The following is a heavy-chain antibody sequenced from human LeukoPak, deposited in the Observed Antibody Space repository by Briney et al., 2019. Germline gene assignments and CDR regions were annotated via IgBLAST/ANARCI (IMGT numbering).Heavy chain of an antibody. V-gene: IGHV4-39*01. D-gene: IGHD5-18*01. CDR1: GDSISSSSYY. CDR3: ARHEGGYSYGRLDY. CDR2: IYYSGST. J-gene: IGHJ4*02. Sequence: SETLSLTCTVSGDSISSSSYYWGWIRQPPGKGLEWIGSIYYSGSTYYKPSLKSRVTISLDTSKNQFSLKLSSVTAADTAVYYCARHEGGYSYGRLDYWGQGTLVTVSS.